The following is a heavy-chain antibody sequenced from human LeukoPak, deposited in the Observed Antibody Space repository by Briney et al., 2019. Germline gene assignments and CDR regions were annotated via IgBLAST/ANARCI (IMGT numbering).Heavy chain of an antibody. Sequence: VESLNTSWKGSGYSFTSYWIGLVRQTPGKGLEGIGIIYPGDSDTRYRPTFQGHVTISADKSISTAYLQWSSLKASDTAMYYCALVRGAMGMIFGAFDIWGHGTMVTVSS. V-gene: IGHV5-51*01. D-gene: IGHD3-10*01. CDR1: GYSFTSYW. J-gene: IGHJ3*02. CDR3: ALVRGAMGMIFGAFDI. CDR2: IYPGDSDT.